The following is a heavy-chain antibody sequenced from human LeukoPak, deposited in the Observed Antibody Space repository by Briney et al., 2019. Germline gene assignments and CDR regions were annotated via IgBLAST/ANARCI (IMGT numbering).Heavy chain of an antibody. Sequence: SQTLSLTCTVSGGSISSGSYHWSWIRQPAGKGLEWIGRIYTSGSTDYNPSLKSRVTISVDTSKNQFSLKLSSVTAADTAVYYCARLGHCGGDCYLDYWGQGTLVTVSS. V-gene: IGHV4-61*02. D-gene: IGHD2-21*02. CDR2: IYTSGST. J-gene: IGHJ4*02. CDR1: GGSISSGSYH. CDR3: ARLGHCGGDCYLDY.